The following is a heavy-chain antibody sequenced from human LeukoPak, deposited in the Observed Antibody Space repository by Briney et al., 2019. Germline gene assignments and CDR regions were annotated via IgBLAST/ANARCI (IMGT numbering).Heavy chain of an antibody. CDR2: ISSSSSYI. CDR1: GFTFSSYS. V-gene: IGHV3-21*01. CDR3: AREFRITFGGVFDY. Sequence: GGSLRLSCAASGFTFSSYSMNWVRQAPGKGLEWVSSISSSSSYIYYADSVKGRFTISRDNAKNSLYLQMNSLRAEDTAVYYCAREFRITFGGVFDYWGQGTLVTVSS. D-gene: IGHD3-16*01. J-gene: IGHJ4*02.